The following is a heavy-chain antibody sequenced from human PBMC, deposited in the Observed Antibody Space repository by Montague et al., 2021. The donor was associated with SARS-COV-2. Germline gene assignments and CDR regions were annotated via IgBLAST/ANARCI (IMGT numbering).Heavy chain of an antibody. J-gene: IGHJ5*02. CDR1: GYTFGNYW. CDR2: IYPDDSDT. CDR3: AGAYGSGASRGFDP. V-gene: IGHV5-51*01. D-gene: IGHD3-10*01. Sequence: QSVAEVKTPGESLKISCKGFGYTFGNYWIAWVRQMPGKGLEWMGIIYPDDSDTRYSPSFQGQVTVSADKSINTAYLQWNSLKASDTAMYYCAGAYGSGASRGFDPWGQGTLVTVSS.